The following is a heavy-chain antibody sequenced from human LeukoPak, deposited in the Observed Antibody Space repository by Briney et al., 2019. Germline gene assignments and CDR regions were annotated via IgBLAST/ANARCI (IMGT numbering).Heavy chain of an antibody. J-gene: IGHJ4*02. Sequence: GGSLRLSCAASGFTFSSYGMHWVRQAPPKGLERVAVIWYDGSNKYYADSVKGRFTISRDNSKNTLYLQMNSLRAEDTAVYYCARDKVGATNYFDYWGQGTLVTVSS. CDR1: GFTFSSYG. CDR3: ARDKVGATNYFDY. V-gene: IGHV3-33*01. CDR2: IWYDGSNK. D-gene: IGHD1-26*01.